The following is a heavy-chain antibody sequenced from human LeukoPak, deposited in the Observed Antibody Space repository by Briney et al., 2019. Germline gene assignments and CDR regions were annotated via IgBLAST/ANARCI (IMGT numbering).Heavy chain of an antibody. Sequence: PSETLSLTCAVYGGSFSGYYWSWIRQPPGKGLEWIGEINHSGSTNYNPSLKSRVTISVDTSKNQFSLKLSSVTAADTAVYYCASEFLRYYDSSGYSNYWGQGTLVTVSS. D-gene: IGHD3-22*01. J-gene: IGHJ4*02. CDR3: ASEFLRYYDSSGYSNY. CDR2: INHSGST. V-gene: IGHV4-34*01. CDR1: GGSFSGYY.